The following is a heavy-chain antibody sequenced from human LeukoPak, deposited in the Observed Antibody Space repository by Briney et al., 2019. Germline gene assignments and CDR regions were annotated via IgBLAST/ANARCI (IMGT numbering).Heavy chain of an antibody. Sequence: GGSLRLSCAASGFTFSSYGMHWVRQAPGKGLEWVAVIWCDGSSKYYADSVKGRFTISRDNSKNTLYLQMNSLRAEDTAVYYCARDIGIAVAGSDYWGQETLVTVSS. V-gene: IGHV3-33*01. D-gene: IGHD6-19*01. J-gene: IGHJ4*02. CDR3: ARDIGIAVAGSDY. CDR1: GFTFSSYG. CDR2: IWCDGSSK.